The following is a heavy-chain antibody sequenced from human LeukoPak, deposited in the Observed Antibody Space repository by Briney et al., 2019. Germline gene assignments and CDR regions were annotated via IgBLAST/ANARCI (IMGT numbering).Heavy chain of an antibody. CDR2: IPSSSSSK. V-gene: IGHV3-21*01. Sequence: PGGSLRLSCVASGFTFSSYTMNWVRQAPGKGLEWVSSIPSSSSSKYYADSVKGRFTISRDNAKNSLYLQLNSPRAEDTAVYYCTTGGTVTFDYWGQGTLVTVSS. CDR3: TTGGTVTFDY. D-gene: IGHD4-17*01. J-gene: IGHJ4*02. CDR1: GFTFSSYT.